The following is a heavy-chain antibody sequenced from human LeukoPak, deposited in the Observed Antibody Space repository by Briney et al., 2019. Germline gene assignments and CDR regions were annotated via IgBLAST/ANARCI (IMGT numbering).Heavy chain of an antibody. V-gene: IGHV4-34*01. D-gene: IGHD2-2*01. J-gene: IGHJ4*02. CDR2: INHSGST. CDR3: AREAQLPDY. Sequence: PSETLSLTCAVYGGSFSGYYWSWIRQPPGKGLEWIGEINHSGSTNYNPSLKSRVTISVDTSKNQFSLELSSVTAADTAVYYCAREAQLPDYWGQGTLVTVSS. CDR1: GGSFSGYY.